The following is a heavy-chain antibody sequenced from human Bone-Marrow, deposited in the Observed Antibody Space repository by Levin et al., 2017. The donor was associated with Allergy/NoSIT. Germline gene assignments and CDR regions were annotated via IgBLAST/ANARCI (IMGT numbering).Heavy chain of an antibody. CDR3: ARDLYSSGPGEFDY. CDR1: GFTFSSYW. CDR2: IKQDGSQA. Sequence: GESLKISCAASGFTFSSYWMTWVRQAPGKGLEWLAYIKQDGSQAYYVDSVEGRFTFSRDNAKNSLYLQMNSLRAEDTAVYYCARDLYSSGPGEFDYWGQGTLVTVSS. J-gene: IGHJ4*02. D-gene: IGHD6-19*01. V-gene: IGHV3-7*01.